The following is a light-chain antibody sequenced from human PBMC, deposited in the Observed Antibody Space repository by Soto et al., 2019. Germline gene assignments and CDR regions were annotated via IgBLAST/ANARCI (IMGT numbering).Light chain of an antibody. CDR3: SSYTSSSTPV. CDR1: SIDVGGYNY. J-gene: IGLJ2*01. V-gene: IGLV2-14*01. Sequence: QSALTQPASVSGSPGQSITISCTGTSIDVGGYNYVSWYQQHPGKAPKLMIYEVSNRPSGVSNRFSGSKSGNTASLTISGLQAEDEADYYCSSYTSSSTPVFGGGTKPTVL. CDR2: EVS.